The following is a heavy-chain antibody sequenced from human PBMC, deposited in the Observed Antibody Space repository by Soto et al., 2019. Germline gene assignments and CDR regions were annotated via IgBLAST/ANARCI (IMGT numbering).Heavy chain of an antibody. CDR2: IYPGDSDT. V-gene: IGHV5-51*01. D-gene: IGHD2-2*01. Sequence: GESLKISCTGVGYSFTSYWIGWVRQMSGKGLEWMGIIYPGDSDTRYSPSFQGQVTFSADKSITTSYLQWSSLKASDTAMYYCARGYCTTTICDPWFDPWGQGTLVTVSS. CDR3: ARGYCTTTICDPWFDP. CDR1: GYSFTSYW. J-gene: IGHJ5*02.